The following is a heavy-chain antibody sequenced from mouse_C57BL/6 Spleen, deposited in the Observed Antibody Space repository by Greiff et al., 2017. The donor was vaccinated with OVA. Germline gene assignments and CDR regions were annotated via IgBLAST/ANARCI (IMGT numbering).Heavy chain of an antibody. CDR1: GYTFTSYW. J-gene: IGHJ4*01. CDR2: IYPGSGST. CDR3: ARRGNYLYAMDY. V-gene: IGHV1-55*01. Sequence: QVQLQQPGAELVKPGASVKMSCKASGYTFTSYWITWVKQRPGQGLEWIGDIYPGSGSTKYNEKFKSKATLTVDTSSSTAYMQLSSLTSEDSAVYYCARRGNYLYAMDYWGQGTSVTVSS. D-gene: IGHD2-1*01.